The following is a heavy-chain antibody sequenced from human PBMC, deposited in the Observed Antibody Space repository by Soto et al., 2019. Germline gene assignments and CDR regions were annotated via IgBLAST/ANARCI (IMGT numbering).Heavy chain of an antibody. CDR2: INAANGNT. D-gene: IGHD3-10*01. CDR1: GFTFTDYA. Sequence: ASVKVSCKASGFTFTDYAIHLVRQAPEQRVEWMGWINAANGNTKYSQKFEGRVTISRDTSANTAYMELSSLISEDTAVYYCTNDLINSGYFDFWGLGTLVTVSS. V-gene: IGHV1-3*01. J-gene: IGHJ4*02. CDR3: TNDLINSGYFDF.